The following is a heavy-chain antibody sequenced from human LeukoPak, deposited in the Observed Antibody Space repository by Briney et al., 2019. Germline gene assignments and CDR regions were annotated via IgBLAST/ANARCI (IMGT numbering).Heavy chain of an antibody. D-gene: IGHD3-16*01. CDR3: ARDDASSSFAY. CDR1: GFTFSSYS. Sequence: GGSLRLSCAASGFTFSSYSMNWVRQAPGRGLEWVSSIRFTGSYIYYADSVKGRFTISRDNAQNSLYLQMNSLRVEDTAVYYCARDDASSSFAYWGQGALVTVSS. J-gene: IGHJ4*02. V-gene: IGHV3-21*01. CDR2: IRFTGSYI.